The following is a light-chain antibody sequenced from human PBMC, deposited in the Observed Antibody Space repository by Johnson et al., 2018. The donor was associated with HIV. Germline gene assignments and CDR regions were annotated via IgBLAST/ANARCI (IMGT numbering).Light chain of an antibody. CDR2: DNG. CDR1: SSNIGNNY. J-gene: IGLJ1*01. CDR3: GTWDSSLRNGF. V-gene: IGLV1-51*01. Sequence: QSVLTQPPSVSAAPGQKVTISCSGSSSNIGNNYVSWYQQVPGAAPKLLIYDNGKRPSGIPDRFSGSKSGTSATLGITGLQTGDEADYYCGTWDSSLRNGFFGTGTKVTVL.